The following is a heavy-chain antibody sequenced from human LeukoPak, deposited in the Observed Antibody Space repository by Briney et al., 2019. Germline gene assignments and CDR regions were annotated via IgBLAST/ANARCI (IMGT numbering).Heavy chain of an antibody. CDR2: INPNSGGT. Sequence: ASVKVSCKASGYTFSGYYMHWVRQAPGQGLEWMGWINPNSGGTNYAQKFQGRVTMTRDTSISTAYMELSRLRSDDTAVYYCARGRWESHPHVFDYWGQGTLVTVSS. D-gene: IGHD1-26*01. V-gene: IGHV1-2*02. CDR1: GYTFSGYY. J-gene: IGHJ4*02. CDR3: ARGRWESHPHVFDY.